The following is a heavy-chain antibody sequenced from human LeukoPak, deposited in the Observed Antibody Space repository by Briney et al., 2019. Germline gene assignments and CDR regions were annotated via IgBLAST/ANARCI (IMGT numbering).Heavy chain of an antibody. CDR1: GYSFTSYW. CDR3: ASGEIGYSSRSNFDY. V-gene: IGHV5-51*01. J-gene: IGHJ4*02. Sequence: GESLKIPCKGSGYSFTSYWIGWVRQMPGKGLEWMGIIYPGDSDTRYSPSFQGQVTISADKSISTAYLQWSSLKASDTAMYYCASGEIGYSSRSNFDYWGQGTLVTVSS. D-gene: IGHD6-13*01. CDR2: IYPGDSDT.